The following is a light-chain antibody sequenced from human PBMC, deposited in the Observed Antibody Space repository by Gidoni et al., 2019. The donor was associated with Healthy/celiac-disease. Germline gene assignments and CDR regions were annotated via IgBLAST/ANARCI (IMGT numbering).Light chain of an antibody. V-gene: IGKV1-39*01. CDR1: QSISSY. CDR2: SAS. J-gene: IGKJ4*01. Sequence: DIQMTQSPSSLSASVRDRVTIPCRASQSISSYLNWYQQKPGKAPKLLIYSASSLQSGVPSRFSGSGSGTDFTLTISSLQPEDVATYYCQQSYSTPLTFGGGTKVEIK. CDR3: QQSYSTPLT.